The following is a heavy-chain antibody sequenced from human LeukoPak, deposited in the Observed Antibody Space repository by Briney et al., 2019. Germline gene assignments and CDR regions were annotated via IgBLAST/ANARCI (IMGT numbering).Heavy chain of an antibody. J-gene: IGHJ4*02. CDR3: ARGPTYDYFDY. Sequence: PSETLSITCTVSGGSISSGGYYWSWIRQHPGKGLEWIGYIYYSGSTYYNPSLKSRVTISVDTSKNQFSLKLSSVTAADTAVYYCARGPTYDYFDYWGQGTLVTVSS. V-gene: IGHV4-31*03. CDR1: GGSISSGGYY. CDR2: IYYSGST.